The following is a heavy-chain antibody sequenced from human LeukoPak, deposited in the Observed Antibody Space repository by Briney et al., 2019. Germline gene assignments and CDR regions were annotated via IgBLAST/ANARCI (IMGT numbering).Heavy chain of an antibody. CDR2: IYYSGST. J-gene: IGHJ5*02. D-gene: IGHD2-2*01. V-gene: IGHV4-30-4*01. Sequence: SQTLSLTCTVSGGSISSGDYYWSWIRQPPGKGLEWIGYIYYSGSTYYNPSLKSRVTISVDTSKNQFSLKLSSVTAADTAVYYCARKGVVVGPAATKGTRWVDWFDPRGPGNPGHRLL. CDR3: ARKGVVVGPAATKGTRWVDWFDP. CDR1: GGSISSGDYY.